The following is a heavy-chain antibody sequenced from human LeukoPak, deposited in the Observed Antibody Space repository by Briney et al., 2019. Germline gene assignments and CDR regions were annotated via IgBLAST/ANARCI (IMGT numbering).Heavy chain of an antibody. V-gene: IGHV3-74*01. CDR1: GFTFRNYW. CDR2: IKSDGTGT. J-gene: IGHJ2*01. CDR3: AREDYNDSGWYFDL. Sequence: GGSLRLSCAASGFTFRNYWMHWVRQAPGRGLVWVARIKSDGTGTTYADPVKGRFTISRDNAKNTLYVQMNSLRAEDTAVYYCAREDYNDSGWYFDLWGRGTLVTVSS. D-gene: IGHD4-17*01.